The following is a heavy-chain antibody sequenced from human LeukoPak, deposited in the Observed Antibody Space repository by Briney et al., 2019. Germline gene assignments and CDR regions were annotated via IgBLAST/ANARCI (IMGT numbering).Heavy chain of an antibody. CDR1: GFTFSSYS. Sequence: GGSLRLSCAASGFTFSSYSMNWVRQAPGKGLEWVSSISSSSSYIYYADSVKGRFTISRDNAKNSLCLQMNSLRAEDTAVYYCARAPRTYYDILTGYTRDYYYYYGMDVWGQGTTVTVSS. CDR3: ARAPRTYYDILTGYTRDYYYYYGMDV. V-gene: IGHV3-21*01. CDR2: ISSSSSYI. J-gene: IGHJ6*02. D-gene: IGHD3-9*01.